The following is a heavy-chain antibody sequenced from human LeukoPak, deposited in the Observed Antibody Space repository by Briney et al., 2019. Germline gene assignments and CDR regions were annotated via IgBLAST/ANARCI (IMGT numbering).Heavy chain of an antibody. V-gene: IGHV3-48*01. Sequence: GGSLRLSCAASIFSFSSYSMNWVRQASGKGLEWVSYINSGSNSIHYADSVKGRFTISRDNARSSLYLQMNSLRAEDTAVYYCARVLHKRMYDSTTYYAYWGQGILVTVSS. D-gene: IGHD3-22*01. J-gene: IGHJ4*02. CDR3: ARVLHKRMYDSTTYYAY. CDR1: IFSFSSYS. CDR2: INSGSNSI.